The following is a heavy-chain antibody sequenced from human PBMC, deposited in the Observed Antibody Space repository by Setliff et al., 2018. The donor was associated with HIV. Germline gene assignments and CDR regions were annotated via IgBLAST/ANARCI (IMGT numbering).Heavy chain of an antibody. CDR3: ARQVRGYSGYEPDY. CDR2: IDPSDSYT. CDR1: GYSFTSYW. Sequence: GESLNISCKGSGYSFTSYWISWVRQMPGKGLEWMGKIDPSDSYTNFSPSFQGHVTISVDKSISTAYLQWSSLKASDTAMYYCARQVRGYSGYEPDYWGQGTLVTVSS. D-gene: IGHD5-12*01. J-gene: IGHJ4*02. V-gene: IGHV5-10-1*01.